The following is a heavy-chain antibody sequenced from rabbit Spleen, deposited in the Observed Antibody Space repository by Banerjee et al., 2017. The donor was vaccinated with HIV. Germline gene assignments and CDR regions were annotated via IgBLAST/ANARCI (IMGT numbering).Heavy chain of an antibody. CDR1: GVSFSSSSY. Sequence: QEQLEESGGDLVKPGASLTLTCTASGVSFSSSSYMCWVRQAPGKGLEWIACIDTNDGDTDYANWPKGRFPLSKTSSTAVTLQMTRLTAADTATYICARDLVTVIGWNFNLWGPGTLVTVS. D-gene: IGHD5-1*01. V-gene: IGHV1S45*01. CDR2: IDTNDGDT. J-gene: IGHJ4*01. CDR3: ARDLVTVIGWNFNL.